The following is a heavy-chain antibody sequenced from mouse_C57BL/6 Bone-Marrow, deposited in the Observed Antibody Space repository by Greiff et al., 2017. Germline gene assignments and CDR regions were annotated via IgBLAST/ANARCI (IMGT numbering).Heavy chain of an antibody. Sequence: EVKLMESGGGLVKPGGSLKLSCAASGFTFSSYTMSWVRQTPEKRLEWVATISGGGGNTYYPDSVKGRFTISRDNAKNTLYLQMSSLRSEDTALYYCASSYYSNYDPTWFAYWGQGTLVTVSA. CDR2: ISGGGGNT. D-gene: IGHD2-5*01. CDR1: GFTFSSYT. J-gene: IGHJ3*01. V-gene: IGHV5-9*01. CDR3: ASSYYSNYDPTWFAY.